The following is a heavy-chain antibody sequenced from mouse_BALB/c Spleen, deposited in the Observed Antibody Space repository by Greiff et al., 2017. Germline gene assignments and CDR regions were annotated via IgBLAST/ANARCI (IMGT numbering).Heavy chain of an antibody. J-gene: IGHJ4*01. Sequence: EVQLMESGGGLVQPGGSRKLSCAASGFTFSSFGMHWVRQAPEKGLEWVAYISSGSSTIYYADTVKGRFTISRDNPKNTLFLQMTSLRSEDTDIYECASYIAETDAMDYWGQGTSVTVSS. CDR1: GFTFSSFG. D-gene: IGHD1-1*01. CDR2: ISSGSSTI. CDR3: ASYIAETDAMDY. V-gene: IGHV5-17*02.